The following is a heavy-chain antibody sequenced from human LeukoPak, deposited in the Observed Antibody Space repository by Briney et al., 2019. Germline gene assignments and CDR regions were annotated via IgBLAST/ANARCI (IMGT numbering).Heavy chain of an antibody. Sequence: GGSLRLSCVGSGFTFRSHAMSWVRQAPEKGLQFVSGIYENGGTTYYADSVKGRFSISRDNSKNTLYLQMDSLRGEDTAVYYCAKDFRIGYSAHFDYWGQGALVTVSS. D-gene: IGHD2-21*01. CDR2: IYENGGTT. CDR1: GFTFRSHA. CDR3: AKDFRIGYSAHFDY. V-gene: IGHV3-23*01. J-gene: IGHJ4*01.